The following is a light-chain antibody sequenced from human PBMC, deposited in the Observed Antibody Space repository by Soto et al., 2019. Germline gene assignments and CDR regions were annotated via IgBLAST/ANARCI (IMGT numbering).Light chain of an antibody. J-gene: IGKJ1*01. Sequence: EIVMTQSPATLSVSPGDRATLSCRASQSISNYLAWYQQKPGQAPRLLIYGASTRATGIPARFSGSGSGTEFTLTISSLQSEDFAVYYCQQYNNWPPWTFGQGTKVDI. CDR2: GAS. CDR1: QSISNY. V-gene: IGKV3-15*01. CDR3: QQYNNWPPWT.